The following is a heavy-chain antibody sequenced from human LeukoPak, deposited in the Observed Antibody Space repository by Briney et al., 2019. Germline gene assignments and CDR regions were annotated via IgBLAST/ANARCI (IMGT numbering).Heavy chain of an antibody. V-gene: IGHV4-39*07. CDR1: GGSISSSSYY. J-gene: IGHJ5*02. D-gene: IGHD4-17*01. CDR3: ARGGSTVTPGLLWFDP. CDR2: ILYSGST. Sequence: PSETLSLTCTVSGGSISSSSYYWGWIRQPPGKGLEWIGSILYSGSTYYNPSLKSRVTISVDTSKNQFSLKLSSVTAADTAVYYCARGGSTVTPGLLWFDPWGQGTLVTVSS.